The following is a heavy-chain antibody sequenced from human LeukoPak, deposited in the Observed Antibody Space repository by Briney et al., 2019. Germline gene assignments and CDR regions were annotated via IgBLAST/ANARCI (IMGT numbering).Heavy chain of an antibody. CDR1: GGSISSYY. CDR2: IYYSGST. V-gene: IGHV4-59*01. Sequence: SETLSLTCTVSGGSISSYYWSWIRQPPGKGLEWIGYIYYSGSTNYNPSLKSRVTISVDTSKNQFSLKLSSVTAADTAVYHCASDDPTYGMDVWGQGTTVTVSS. CDR3: ASDDPTYGMDV. J-gene: IGHJ6*02.